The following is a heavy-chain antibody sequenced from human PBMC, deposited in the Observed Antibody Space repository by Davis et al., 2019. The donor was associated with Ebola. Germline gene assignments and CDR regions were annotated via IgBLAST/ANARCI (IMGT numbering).Heavy chain of an antibody. V-gene: IGHV4-30-4*01. CDR2: IHSSGTT. D-gene: IGHD2-8*01. CDR3: ARRPCTNGICLFDY. J-gene: IGHJ4*02. CDR1: GGSISSSTHY. Sequence: SETLSLTCTVSGGSISSSTHYWSWIRQPPGKGLEWIGYIHSSGTTNYNTSLKSRVTISVDTSKNQFSLKLTSVTAADTAVYYCARRPCTNGICLFDYWGQGTLVTVSS.